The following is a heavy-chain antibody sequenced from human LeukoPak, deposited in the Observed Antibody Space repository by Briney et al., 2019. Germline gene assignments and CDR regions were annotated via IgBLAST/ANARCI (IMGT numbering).Heavy chain of an antibody. V-gene: IGHV3-7*01. CDR3: ARDHAYRADY. CDR2: INQDESKK. CDR1: GFTFSNDW. D-gene: IGHD2-2*01. J-gene: IGHJ4*02. Sequence: GGSLRLSCSASGFTFSNDWMCWVRQAPGKGLEWVANINQDESKKYYADSVKGRFTISKDNAKNSLYLQMSSLTAEDTAIYYCARDHAYRADYWGQGTLVTVSS.